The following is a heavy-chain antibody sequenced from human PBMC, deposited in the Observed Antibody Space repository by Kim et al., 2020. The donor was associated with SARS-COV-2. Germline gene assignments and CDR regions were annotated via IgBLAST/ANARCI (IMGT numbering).Heavy chain of an antibody. D-gene: IGHD6-13*01. Sequence: SETLSLTCAVYGGSFSGYYWSWIRQPPGKGLEWIGEINHSGSTNYNPSPKSRVTISVDTSKNQFSLKLSSVTAADTAVYYCARVARIAAAGTWYYYYGMDVWGQGTTLTVSS. CDR1: GGSFSGYY. J-gene: IGHJ6*02. CDR3: ARVARIAAAGTWYYYYGMDV. V-gene: IGHV4-34*01. CDR2: INHSGST.